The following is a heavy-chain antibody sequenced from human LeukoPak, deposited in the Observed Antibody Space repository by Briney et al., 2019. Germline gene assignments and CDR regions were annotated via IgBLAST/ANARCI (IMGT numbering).Heavy chain of an antibody. V-gene: IGHV4-39*07. CDR3: ARGGFGAGFDY. Sequence: PSETLSLTCTVSGGSISSSNSYWGWIRQPPGKGLEWIGTIYYSGSTYYNPSLKSRVTISEDTSRNQFSLKLSSVTAADTAVYYCARGGFGAGFDYWGQGTLVTVSS. CDR2: IYYSGST. J-gene: IGHJ4*02. D-gene: IGHD3-10*01. CDR1: GGSISSSNSY.